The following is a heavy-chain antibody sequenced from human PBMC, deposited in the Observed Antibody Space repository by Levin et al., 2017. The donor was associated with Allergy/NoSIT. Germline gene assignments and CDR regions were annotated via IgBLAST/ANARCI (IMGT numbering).Heavy chain of an antibody. Sequence: GGSLRLSCAASGFTFSSYAMHWVRQAPGKGLEWVAVISYDGSNKYYADSVKGRFTISRDNSKNTLYLQMNSLRAEDTAVYYCARIPSFSAAAEIWGQGTMVTVSS. D-gene: IGHD6-13*01. CDR3: ARIPSFSAAAEI. CDR1: GFTFSSYA. CDR2: ISYDGSNK. V-gene: IGHV3-30-3*01. J-gene: IGHJ3*02.